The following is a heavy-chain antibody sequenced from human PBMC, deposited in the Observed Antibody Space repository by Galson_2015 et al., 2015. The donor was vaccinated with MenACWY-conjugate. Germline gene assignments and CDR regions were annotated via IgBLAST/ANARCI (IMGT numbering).Heavy chain of an antibody. J-gene: IGHJ4*02. V-gene: IGHV1-24*01. CDR2: FDPEDGET. Sequence: SVKVSCKVSGYTLTELSMHWVRQAPGKGLEWMGGFDPEDGETIYAQKFQGRVTMTEDTSTDTAYMELSSLRSEDTAVYYCATQVAGEWLVSYWGQGTLVTVSS. CDR1: GYTLTELS. D-gene: IGHD6-19*01. CDR3: ATQVAGEWLVSY.